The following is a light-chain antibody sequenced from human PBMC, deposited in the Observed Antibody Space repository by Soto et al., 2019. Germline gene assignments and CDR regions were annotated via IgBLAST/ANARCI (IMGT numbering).Light chain of an antibody. CDR3: QQYNNWPPLYT. CDR2: GAS. Sequence: EIVMTQSPATLSVSPGERVTLSCWASQSVRSNLAWYQQKPXQAPRLLIYGASTRATGIPARFSGSGSGTEFTLTISSLQSEDFAVYYCQQYNNWPPLYTFGQGTKLEI. CDR1: QSVRSN. V-gene: IGKV3-15*01. J-gene: IGKJ2*01.